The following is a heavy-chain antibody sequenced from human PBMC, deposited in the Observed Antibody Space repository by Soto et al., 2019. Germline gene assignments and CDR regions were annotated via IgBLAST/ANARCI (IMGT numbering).Heavy chain of an antibody. CDR2: IGYGGNPTI. D-gene: IGHD3-16*01. CDR3: ARDHNWAFDY. CDR1: GFTFNDYS. J-gene: IGHJ4*02. Sequence: GGSLRLSCAVSGFTFNDYSVNWVRQAPGKGLEWVSYIGYGGNPTIYYADSVKGRFTISRDTAKNSLFLQMDSLRDEDTAVYYCARDHNWAFDYWGPGTPVTVSS. V-gene: IGHV3-48*02.